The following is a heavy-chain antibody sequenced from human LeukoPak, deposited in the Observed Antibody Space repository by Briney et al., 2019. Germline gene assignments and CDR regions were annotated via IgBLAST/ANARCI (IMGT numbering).Heavy chain of an antibody. D-gene: IGHD3-3*01. V-gene: IGHV4-38-2*02. J-gene: IGHJ5*02. CDR3: ARTTIFAVAKWFDP. Sequence: SETLSLTCTVSGYSISSGYYWGWIRQPPGKGLEWIGSIYHSGSTYYNPSLKSRFTISVDTSNNQFSLKLSSVTAADTAVYYCARTTIFAVAKWFDPWGQGTLVTVSS. CDR2: IYHSGST. CDR1: GYSISSGYY.